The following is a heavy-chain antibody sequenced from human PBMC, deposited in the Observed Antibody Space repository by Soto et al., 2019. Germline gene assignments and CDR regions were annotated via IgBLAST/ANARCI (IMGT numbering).Heavy chain of an antibody. V-gene: IGHV5-51*01. CDR2: IYPGDSDT. D-gene: IGHD2-2*01. CDR3: ARLLGYCSSTSCYRTPDYFDY. CDR1: GYSFTSYW. J-gene: IGHJ4*02. Sequence: GESLKISCKGSGYSFTSYWIGWVRQMPGKGLEWMGIIYPGDSDTRYSPSFQGQVTISADKSISTAYLQWSSLKASDTAMYYCARLLGYCSSTSCYRTPDYFDYWGQGTLVTVSS.